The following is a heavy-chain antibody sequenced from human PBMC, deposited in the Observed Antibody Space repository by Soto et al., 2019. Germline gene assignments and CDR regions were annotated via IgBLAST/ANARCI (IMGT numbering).Heavy chain of an antibody. CDR3: ATGIAVAGRPGWAKVPFDY. CDR1: GYTLTELS. Sequence: GASVKVSCKVSGYTLTELSMHWVRQAPGKGLEWMGGFDPEDGETIYAQKFQGRVTMTEDTSTDTAYMELSSLRSEDTAVYYCATGIAVAGRPGWAKVPFDYWGQGTLVTVSS. V-gene: IGHV1-24*01. D-gene: IGHD6-19*01. CDR2: FDPEDGET. J-gene: IGHJ4*02.